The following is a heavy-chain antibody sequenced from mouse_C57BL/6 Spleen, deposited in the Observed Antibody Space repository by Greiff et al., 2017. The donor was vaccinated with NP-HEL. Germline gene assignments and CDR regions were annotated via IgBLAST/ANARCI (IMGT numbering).Heavy chain of an antibody. D-gene: IGHD3-1*01. J-gene: IGHJ4*01. V-gene: IGHV10-3*01. Sequence: EVHLVESGGGLVQPKGSLKLSCAASGFTFNTYAMHWVRQAPGKGLEWVARIRSNSSNSATYYDDSVKDRFTISRDDSQRMLYLQMNNLKAEDTAMYSCVRDSGYCAMDYWGKGTSVTVSS. CDR3: VRDSGYCAMDY. CDR1: GFTFNTYA. CDR2: IRSNSSNSAT.